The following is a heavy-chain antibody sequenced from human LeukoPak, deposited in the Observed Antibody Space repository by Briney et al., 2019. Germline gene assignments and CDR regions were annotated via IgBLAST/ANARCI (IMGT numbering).Heavy chain of an antibody. V-gene: IGHV1-2*02. CDR1: GGTFSSYA. CDR3: ATNILVRDIINWFDP. CDR2: IIPNSGGT. Sequence: ASVTVSCKASGGTFSSYAISWVRQAPGQGLEWMGGIIPNSGGTNYAQKFQGRVTMTRDTSISTAYMELSSLRYDDTAVYYCATNILVRDIINWFDPWGQGTLVTVSS. J-gene: IGHJ5*02. D-gene: IGHD3-10*01.